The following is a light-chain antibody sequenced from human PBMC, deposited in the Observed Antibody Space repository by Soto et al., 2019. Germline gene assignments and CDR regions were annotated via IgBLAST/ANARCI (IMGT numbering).Light chain of an antibody. CDR2: DAS. CDR3: QQERT. CDR1: QSVGSS. J-gene: IGKJ1*01. V-gene: IGKV3-11*01. Sequence: EILLTQSPATLSLSPGERATLSCRASQSVGSSLAWYQHKPGQAPRLLIYDASNGATGIPARFSGSGSGTDFTLTISGLEPEDFSVYYCQQERTFGQGTKVEIK.